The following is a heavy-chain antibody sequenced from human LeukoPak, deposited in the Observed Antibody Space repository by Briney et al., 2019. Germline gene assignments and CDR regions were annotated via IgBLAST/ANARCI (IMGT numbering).Heavy chain of an antibody. V-gene: IGHV3-21*01. D-gene: IGHD5-24*01. J-gene: IGHJ6*02. CDR2: ISSSSSYI. CDR1: GFTYSSYR. Sequence: GGSLRLSCAASGFTYSSYRMNWVRPAPGKGLEGVSSISSSSSYIYYEDSVKGRFTISRDNAKNSLYLQINGLRAEDTAVYYCAREREMATIIYYYGMDVWGQGTTVTVSS. CDR3: AREREMATIIYYYGMDV.